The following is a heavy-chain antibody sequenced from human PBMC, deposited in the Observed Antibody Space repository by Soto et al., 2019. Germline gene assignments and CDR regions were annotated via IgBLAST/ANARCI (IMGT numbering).Heavy chain of an antibody. V-gene: IGHV3-30*03. CDR3: ATTGPY. Sequence: GGSLRLSCAASGFTFSSYGMHWVRQAPGKGLEWVAVISYDGSNKFYADSVKGRFTISSDNSKNTVSLQMNSLRDEDSAAYYCATTGPYWGQGTLVTVSS. J-gene: IGHJ4*02. CDR1: GFTFSSYG. CDR2: ISYDGSNK.